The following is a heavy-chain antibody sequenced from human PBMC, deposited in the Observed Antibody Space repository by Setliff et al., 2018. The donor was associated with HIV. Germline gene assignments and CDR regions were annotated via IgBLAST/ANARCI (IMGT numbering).Heavy chain of an antibody. D-gene: IGHD3-10*01. V-gene: IGHV1-69*13. CDR2: IIPIFGTA. Sequence: SVKVSCKASGGTFSSYAISWVRQAPGQGLEWMGGIIPIFGTANYAQKFQGRVTITADESTSTAYMELSSLRSDDTAVYYCARITMVRGVINYYYYMDVWGKGTTVTV. CDR1: GGTFSSYA. CDR3: ARITMVRGVINYYYYMDV. J-gene: IGHJ6*03.